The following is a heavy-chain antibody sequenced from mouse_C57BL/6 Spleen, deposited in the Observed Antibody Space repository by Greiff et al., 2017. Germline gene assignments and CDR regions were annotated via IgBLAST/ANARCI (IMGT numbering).Heavy chain of an antibody. CDR1: GFTFNTYA. J-gene: IGHJ1*03. CDR2: IRSKSSNYAT. CDR3: VRGGIYDGYFDV. V-gene: IGHV10-3*01. Sequence: EVQLVESGGGLVQPKGSLKLSCAASGFTFNTYAMHWVRQAPGKGLEWVARIRSKSSNYATYYADSVKDRFTISIDESQSMLYLHMNNRKTEDTAMYYCVRGGIYDGYFDVWGTGTTVTVSS. D-gene: IGHD2-3*01.